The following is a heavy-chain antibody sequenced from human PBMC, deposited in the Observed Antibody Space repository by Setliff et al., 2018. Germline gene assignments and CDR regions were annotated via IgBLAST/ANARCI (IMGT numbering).Heavy chain of an antibody. Sequence: ASVKVSCKTSGYTFTGYFIHWVRQAPRQGLEWLGWINPKSGVTSYAQSFQGRIAMTRDTSINTVYMELKSLTSDDSAVYYCAREVPGYSGALDFWGRGTLVTVS. CDR3: AREVPGYSGALDF. CDR2: INPKSGVT. D-gene: IGHD5-12*01. J-gene: IGHJ5*01. V-gene: IGHV1-2*02. CDR1: GYTFTGYF.